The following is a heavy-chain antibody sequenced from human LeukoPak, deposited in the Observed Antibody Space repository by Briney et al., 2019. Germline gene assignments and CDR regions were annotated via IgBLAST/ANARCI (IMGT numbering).Heavy chain of an antibody. CDR2: ISSSSSYI. V-gene: IGHV3-21*01. D-gene: IGHD4-17*01. J-gene: IGHJ6*04. CDR3: ARDLGYGDPYYYYYGMDV. Sequence: GGSLRLSCAASGFTFSSYSVNWVRQAPGKGLEWVSSISSSSSYIYYADSVKGRFTISRDNAKSSLYLQMNSLRAEDTAVYYCARDLGYGDPYYYYYGMDVWGKGTTVTVSS. CDR1: GFTFSSYS.